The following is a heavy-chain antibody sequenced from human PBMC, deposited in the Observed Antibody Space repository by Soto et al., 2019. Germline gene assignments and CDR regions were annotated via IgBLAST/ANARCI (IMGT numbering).Heavy chain of an antibody. CDR2: ITGSGGST. J-gene: IGHJ5*02. D-gene: IGHD5-18*01. V-gene: IGHV3-23*01. CDR3: AKDRSVDTRGWFDP. Sequence: EVPLLESGGGLVQPGGSLRLSCAASGFTFGTYAMNWVRQAPGNGLEWVSGITGSGGSTYYADSVKGRFTISRDNSKNTLYLQMDSRRADDTAVYFCAKDRSVDTRGWFDPWGQGTLVTVSS. CDR1: GFTFGTYA.